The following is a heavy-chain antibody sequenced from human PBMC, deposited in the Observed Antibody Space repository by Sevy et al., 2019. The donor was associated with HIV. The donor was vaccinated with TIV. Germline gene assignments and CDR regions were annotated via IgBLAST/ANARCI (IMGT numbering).Heavy chain of an antibody. J-gene: IGHJ4*02. CDR2: LSFGCGKI. CDR3: AREGCSRPHDY. V-gene: IGHV3-23*01. D-gene: IGHD2-8*01. CDR1: GFAFYEYS. Sequence: GGSLRLSCAASGFAFYEYSMSWLRQAPWKGLEWVATLSFGCGKINYADSVKGRFTISRDNSKNSFYLQMDNLRVEDTALYYCAREGCSRPHDYWGQGTRVTVSS.